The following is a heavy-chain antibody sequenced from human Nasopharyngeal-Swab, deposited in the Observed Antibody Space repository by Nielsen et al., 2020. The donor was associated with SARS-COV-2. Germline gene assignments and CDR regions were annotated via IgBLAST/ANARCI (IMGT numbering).Heavy chain of an antibody. CDR1: GYTFTSYD. Sequence: ASVKVSCKASGYTFTSYDINWVRQATGQGLEWMGWMNPNRGNTGYAQKFQGRVTITRNTSISTAYMELSSLRSEDTAVYYCARAQITMVRGVTLKNYYYYYGMDVWGQGTTVTVSS. CDR2: MNPNRGNT. V-gene: IGHV1-8*03. CDR3: ARAQITMVRGVTLKNYYYYYGMDV. J-gene: IGHJ6*02. D-gene: IGHD3-10*01.